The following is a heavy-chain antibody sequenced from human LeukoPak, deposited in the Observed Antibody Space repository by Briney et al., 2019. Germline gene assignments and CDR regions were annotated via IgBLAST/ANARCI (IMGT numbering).Heavy chain of an antibody. J-gene: IGHJ4*02. Sequence: ASVKVSCKASGYTFTGYYMHRVRQAPGQGLEWMGRINPNSGGTNYAQKFQGRVTMTRDTSISTAYMELSRLRSDDTAVYYCARVPREEQPGPFDYWGQGTLVTVSS. V-gene: IGHV1-2*06. CDR3: ARVPREEQPGPFDY. CDR2: INPNSGGT. CDR1: GYTFTGYY. D-gene: IGHD6-13*01.